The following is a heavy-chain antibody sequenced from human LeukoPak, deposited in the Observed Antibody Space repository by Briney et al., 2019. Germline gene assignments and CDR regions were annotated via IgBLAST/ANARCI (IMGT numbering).Heavy chain of an antibody. V-gene: IGHV4-39*01. CDR1: GGSISSSTYY. J-gene: IGHJ6*03. Sequence: PAETLSLTCSVSGGSISSSTYYWGWIRQPPGKGLEWIGNIDYSGATYYSSSLKSRVTMSVDTSKNQFSLKVSSVTAADTAVYFCARHVASGSFRRVDYYYYMDVWGEGTTVTVSS. CDR3: ARHVASGSFRRVDYYYYMDV. CDR2: IDYSGAT. D-gene: IGHD1-26*01.